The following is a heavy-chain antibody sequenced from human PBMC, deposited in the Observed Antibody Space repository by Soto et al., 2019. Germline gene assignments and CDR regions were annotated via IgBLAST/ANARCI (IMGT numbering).Heavy chain of an antibody. V-gene: IGHV4-59*12. D-gene: IGHD2-2*01. Sequence: SETLSLTCTVSGGSISANYWSLIRQSPGKGLECIWYVYYSGSTVYNPSLKSRVTISADTSKNQFSLKLSSVTAADTAVYYCARGHQLLTYDDWGQGTLVTVS. CDR2: VYYSGST. CDR1: GGSISANY. CDR3: ARGHQLLTYDD. J-gene: IGHJ4*02.